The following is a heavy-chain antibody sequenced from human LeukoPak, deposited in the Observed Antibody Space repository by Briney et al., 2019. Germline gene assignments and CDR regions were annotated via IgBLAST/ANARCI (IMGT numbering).Heavy chain of an antibody. D-gene: IGHD6-19*01. CDR1: GFTFDDYG. CDR2: INSDGSST. V-gene: IGHV3-74*01. Sequence: GGSLRLSCAASGFTFDDYGMSWVRQAPGKGLVWVSRINSDGSSTSYADSVKGRFTISRDNAKNTLYLQMNSLRAEDTAVYYCARGAIPIAVAGTQTDYWGQGTLVTVSS. CDR3: ARGAIPIAVAGTQTDY. J-gene: IGHJ4*02.